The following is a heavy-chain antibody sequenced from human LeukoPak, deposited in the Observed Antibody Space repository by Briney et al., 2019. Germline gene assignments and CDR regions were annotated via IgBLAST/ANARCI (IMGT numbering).Heavy chain of an antibody. D-gene: IGHD3-9*01. V-gene: IGHV3-21*01. CDR2: ISSSSSYI. Sequence: GGSLRLSCAASGFTFSSYSMNWVRQAPGKGLEWVSSISSSSSYIYYADSVKGRFTISRDNAKNSLYLQMNSLRAEDTAVYCCARDDDILTGYPFDYWGQGTLVTVSS. CDR3: ARDDDILTGYPFDY. CDR1: GFTFSSYS. J-gene: IGHJ4*02.